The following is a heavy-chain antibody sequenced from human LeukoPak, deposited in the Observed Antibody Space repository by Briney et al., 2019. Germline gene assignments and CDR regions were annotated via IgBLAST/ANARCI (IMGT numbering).Heavy chain of an antibody. J-gene: IGHJ4*02. V-gene: IGHV1-2*02. CDR3: ARDRVGSGWPRPFYFEF. CDR1: GYTFTGYY. Sequence: ASVRVSCKPSGYTFTGYYIHWVRQAPGQRLEWLGWISPNTGATMFAHKFQDRVSMTRDTSIDTAYLEPTSLTADDTALYYCARDRVGSGWPRPFYFEFWGQGTLVTVSS. CDR2: ISPNTGAT. D-gene: IGHD6-19*01.